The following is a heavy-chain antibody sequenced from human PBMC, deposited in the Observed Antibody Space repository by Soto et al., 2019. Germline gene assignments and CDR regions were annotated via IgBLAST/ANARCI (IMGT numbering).Heavy chain of an antibody. D-gene: IGHD2-15*01. CDR1: GYTFTGYY. J-gene: IGHJ4*02. Sequence: QVQLVQSGAEVKKPGASVKVSCKASGYTFTGYYMHWVRQAPGQGLEWMGWINPNSGGTNYAQKFQGWVTMTRDTSISTAYMELSRLRSDDTAVYYCAREGQGVVVVAAHYYFVYWGQGTLVTVSS. CDR2: INPNSGGT. V-gene: IGHV1-2*04. CDR3: AREGQGVVVVAAHYYFVY.